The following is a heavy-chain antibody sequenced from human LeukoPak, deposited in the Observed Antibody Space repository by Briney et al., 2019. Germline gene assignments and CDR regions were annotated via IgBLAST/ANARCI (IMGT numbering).Heavy chain of an antibody. V-gene: IGHV7-4-1*02. CDR3: ARSYCSGGSCYSIYYYGMDV. J-gene: IGHJ6*02. CDR1: GYTFTSYG. Sequence: ASVKVSCKASGYTFTSYGIIWVRQAPGQGLEWMGWINTNTGNPTYAQGFTGRFVFSLDTSVSTAYLQISSLKAEDTAVYYCARSYCSGGSCYSIYYYGMDVWGQGTTVTVSS. CDR2: INTNTGNP. D-gene: IGHD2-15*01.